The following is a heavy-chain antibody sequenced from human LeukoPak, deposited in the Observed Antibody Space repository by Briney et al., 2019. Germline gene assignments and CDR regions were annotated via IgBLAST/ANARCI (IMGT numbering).Heavy chain of an antibody. V-gene: IGHV3-23*01. CDR1: GFTFSSYA. CDR3: AKDHLGYCSGGSCPNDY. D-gene: IGHD2-15*01. Sequence: GGSLRLSCAASGFTFSSYAMSWVRQAPGKGLEWVSAISGSGGSTYYADSVKGRFTISRDNSKNTLYLQMNSLRAEDTAVYYRAKDHLGYCSGGSCPNDYWGQGTLVTVSS. CDR2: ISGSGGST. J-gene: IGHJ4*02.